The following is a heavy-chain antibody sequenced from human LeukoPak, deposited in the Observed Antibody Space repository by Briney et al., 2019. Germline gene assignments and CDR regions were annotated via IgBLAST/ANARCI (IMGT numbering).Heavy chain of an antibody. J-gene: IGHJ4*02. CDR3: ARTGSTVTMLYPFDH. V-gene: IGHV4-59*01. CDR1: GGPISSYY. Sequence: PSVTLALLCSVSGGPISSYYWRWIRQPPGKGLEGIGYIYYSGGTNYNPSHKIRVSISVDTSKNQFSLKLSSVTAADTAVYYCARTGSTVTMLYPFDHWGQGTLVTVSS. CDR2: IYYSGGT. D-gene: IGHD4-17*01.